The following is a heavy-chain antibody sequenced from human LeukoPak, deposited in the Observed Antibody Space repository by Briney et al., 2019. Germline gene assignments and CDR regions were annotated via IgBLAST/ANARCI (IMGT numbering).Heavy chain of an antibody. V-gene: IGHV1-46*01. CDR1: GYSFTSHY. D-gene: IGHD3-16*02. CDR3: ARDNSVGDIAWWFDP. CDR2: INPSGSST. Sequence: GASVKGSCKASGYSFTSHYMHWVRQAPGQGLEWMGLINPSGSSTLYAQKFQGRVTMTRDMSTTTDYMELSSLRSEDTAVYYCARDNSVGDIAWWFDPWGQGTLVTVSS. J-gene: IGHJ5*02.